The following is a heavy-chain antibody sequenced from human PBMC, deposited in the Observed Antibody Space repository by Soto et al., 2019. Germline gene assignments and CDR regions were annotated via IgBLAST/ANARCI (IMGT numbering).Heavy chain of an antibody. CDR1: GGSISSYY. D-gene: IGHD2-2*02. CDR2: VSFVGST. J-gene: IGHJ4*02. Sequence: SETLSLTCTVSGGSISSYYWSWIRQPPGKGLEWIGYVSFVGSTYYNASLKSRVTISVDTSRKQFSLKLTSVTAADTAVYYCARWIGGYCSSTGCYTFDYWAREPRSPSPQ. V-gene: IGHV4-59*01. CDR3: ARWIGGYCSSTGCYTFDY.